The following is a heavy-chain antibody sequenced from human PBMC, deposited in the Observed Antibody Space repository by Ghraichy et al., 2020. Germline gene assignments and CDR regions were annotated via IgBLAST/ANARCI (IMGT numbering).Heavy chain of an antibody. CDR1: GFTFSSYS. V-gene: IGHV3-21*01. J-gene: IGHJ6*02. D-gene: IGHD1-20*01. CDR2: ISSSSISI. CDR3: ARNLYGITASYYYYGMDV. Sequence: GGSLRLSCAASGFTFSSYSMNWVRQAPGKGLEWVSSISSSSISIYYADSLKGRFTFSRDNAKNSLYLQMNSLRAEDTALYYCARNLYGITASYYYYGMDVWGQGTTVTVSS.